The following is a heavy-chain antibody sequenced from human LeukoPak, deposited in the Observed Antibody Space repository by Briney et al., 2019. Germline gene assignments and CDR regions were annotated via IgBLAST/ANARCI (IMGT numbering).Heavy chain of an antibody. D-gene: IGHD6-6*01. CDR1: GYTFTSYY. CDR3: ARDCIAARPGPLNAGFDP. V-gene: IGHV1-46*01. J-gene: IGHJ5*02. CDR2: INPSGGST. Sequence: GESLKVSCKASGYTFTSYYMHWVRQAPGQGLEWMGIINPSGGSTSYAQKFQGRVTMTRDTSTSTVYMELSSLRSEDTAVYYCARDCIAARPGPLNAGFDPWGQGTLVTVSS.